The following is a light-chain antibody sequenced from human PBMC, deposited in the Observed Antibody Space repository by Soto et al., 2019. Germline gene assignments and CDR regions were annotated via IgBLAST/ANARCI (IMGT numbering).Light chain of an antibody. CDR2: GAS. J-gene: IGKJ3*01. V-gene: IGKV3-20*01. CDR1: QSVTSSF. Sequence: EIVLPQSPGTLSLSPGERAILTCRASQSVTSSFLAWYQQRRGQAPRLLIYGASTRASGIPDRFSGSGSGTDFTLTISRLAPEDFAMYYCHQYGSSPLTFGPGTKVDIK. CDR3: HQYGSSPLT.